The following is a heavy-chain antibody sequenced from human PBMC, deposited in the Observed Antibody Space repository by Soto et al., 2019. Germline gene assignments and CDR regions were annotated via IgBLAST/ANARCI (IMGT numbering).Heavy chain of an antibody. CDR2: INPSGGST. Sequence: ASVQVSCKSSGYTFTSYYLHWVRQAPEQGLEWMGIINPSGGSTSYAQKFQGRVTMTRDTSTSTVYMELSSLRSEDTAVYYCARDRGRLGYCSSTSCYEYYYGMDVWGQGTTVTVSS. CDR1: GYTFTSYY. D-gene: IGHD2-2*01. J-gene: IGHJ6*02. CDR3: ARDRGRLGYCSSTSCYEYYYGMDV. V-gene: IGHV1-46*01.